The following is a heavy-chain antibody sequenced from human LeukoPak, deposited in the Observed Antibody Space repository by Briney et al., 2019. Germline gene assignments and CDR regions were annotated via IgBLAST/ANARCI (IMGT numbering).Heavy chain of an antibody. CDR3: AREPGIFYYYMDV. CDR2: INPNSGGT. J-gene: IGHJ6*03. V-gene: IGHV1-2*02. Sequence: ASVKVSCKASGYTFTGYYMHWVRQAPGQGLEWMGWINPNSGGTNYAQKFQGRVTITRDTSISTAYMELSRLRSDDTAVYYCAREPGIFYYYMDVWGKGTTVTVSS. D-gene: IGHD3-10*01. CDR1: GYTFTGYY.